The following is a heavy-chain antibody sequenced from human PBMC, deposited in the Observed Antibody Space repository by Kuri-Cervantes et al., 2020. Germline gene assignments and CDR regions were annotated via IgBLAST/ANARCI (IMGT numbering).Heavy chain of an antibody. V-gene: IGHV4-34*01. J-gene: IGHJ6*02. CDR1: GGSFSGYY. Sequence: GSLRLSCAVYGGSFSGYYWSWIRQPPGKGLEWIGEINHSGSTNYNPSLKSRVTISVDTSKNQFSPKLSSVTAADTAMYYCARDGGRPRVDLKAPMEAGHYGMDVWGQGTTVTVSS. CDR2: INHSGST. CDR3: ARDGGRPRVDLKAPMEAGHYGMDV. D-gene: IGHD3-16*01.